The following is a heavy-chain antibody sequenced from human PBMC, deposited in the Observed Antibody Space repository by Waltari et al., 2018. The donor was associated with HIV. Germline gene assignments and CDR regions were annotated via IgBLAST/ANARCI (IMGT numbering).Heavy chain of an antibody. V-gene: IGHV3-9*01. J-gene: IGHJ4*02. D-gene: IGHD5-12*01. CDR3: AKAMWLRGTFDY. CDR1: GFTFDDYA. Sequence: EVQLVESGGGLVQPGRSLRLSCAASGFTFDDYAMHWVRQAPGKGLEWVSGISWNSGSIGYADSVKGRFTISRDNAENSLYLQMNSLRPEDTALYYCAKAMWLRGTFDYWGQGTLVTVSS. CDR2: ISWNSGSI.